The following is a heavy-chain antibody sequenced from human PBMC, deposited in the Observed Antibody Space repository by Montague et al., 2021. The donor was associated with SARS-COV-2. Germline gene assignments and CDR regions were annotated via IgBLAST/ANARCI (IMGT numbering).Heavy chain of an antibody. V-gene: IGHV3-30-3*01. D-gene: IGHD3-3*01. Sequence: SLRLSCAASGFTFSSYAMHWVRQAPGKGLEWVAVISYDGSNKYYADSVKGRFTISRDNSKNTLYLQMNSLRAEDTAVYYCARERDFWSGYLVFYYGLDVWGQGTPVTVSS. CDR3: ARERDFWSGYLVFYYGLDV. CDR1: GFTFSSYA. J-gene: IGHJ6*02. CDR2: ISYDGSNK.